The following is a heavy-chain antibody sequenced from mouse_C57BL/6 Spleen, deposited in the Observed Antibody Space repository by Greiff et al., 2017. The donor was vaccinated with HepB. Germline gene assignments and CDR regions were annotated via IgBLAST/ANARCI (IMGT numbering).Heavy chain of an antibody. Sequence: QVQLQQSGAELVRPGASVTLSCKASGYTFTDYEMHWVKQTPVHGLEWIGAIDPETGGTAYNQKFKGKAILTADKSSSTAYMELRSLTSEDSAVYYCTRPHTPVVATGYFDVWGTGTTVTVSS. J-gene: IGHJ1*03. CDR3: TRPHTPVVATGYFDV. V-gene: IGHV1-15*01. D-gene: IGHD1-1*01. CDR1: GYTFTDYE. CDR2: IDPETGGT.